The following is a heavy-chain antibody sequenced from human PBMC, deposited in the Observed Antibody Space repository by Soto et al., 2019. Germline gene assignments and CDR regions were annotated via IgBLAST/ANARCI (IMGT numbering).Heavy chain of an antibody. D-gene: IGHD3-3*01. J-gene: IGHJ6*02. V-gene: IGHV3-11*06. Sequence: QVQLVESGGGLVKPGGSLRLSCAASGFTFSDYYMAWIRQVPGKGLEWVAFMSGNTRDTNYADFVEGRFTISRDNANRSLYLQMHSLRAHDTAVYYCARDMGFDFWRGLSYHYYGMDVWGQGTTVTVSS. CDR1: GFTFSDYY. CDR2: MSGNTRDT. CDR3: ARDMGFDFWRGLSYHYYGMDV.